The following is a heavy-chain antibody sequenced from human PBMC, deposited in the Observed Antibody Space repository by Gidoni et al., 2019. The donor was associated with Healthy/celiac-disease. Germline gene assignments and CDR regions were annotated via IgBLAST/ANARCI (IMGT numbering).Heavy chain of an antibody. CDR1: GGSISSSSYY. D-gene: IGHD2-2*01. CDR2: IYYSGST. CDR3: ARLRDCSSTSCYAGVDWFDP. J-gene: IGHJ5*02. V-gene: IGHV4-39*01. Sequence: QLQLQESGPGLVKPSETLSLTCTVSGGSISSSSYYWGWIRQPPGKGLEWIGSIYYSGSTYYNPSLMSRVTISVDTSKNQFSLKLSSVTAADTAVYYCARLRDCSSTSCYAGVDWFDPWGQGTLVTVSS.